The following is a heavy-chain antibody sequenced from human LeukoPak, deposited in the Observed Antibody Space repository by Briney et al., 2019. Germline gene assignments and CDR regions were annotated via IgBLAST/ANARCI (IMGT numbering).Heavy chain of an antibody. CDR2: ISGSGLST. J-gene: IGHJ4*02. Sequence: HPGGSLRLSCAASGFSFSNYTMGWVRQAPGKGLAWVSSISGSGLSTYFADSVKGRFTISRDNAKNSLSLQMNNLRVEDTAVYYCARAGSHWHYVYWGQGTVVTVSS. CDR3: ARAGSHWHYVY. D-gene: IGHD3-10*01. CDR1: GFSFSNYT. V-gene: IGHV3-23*01.